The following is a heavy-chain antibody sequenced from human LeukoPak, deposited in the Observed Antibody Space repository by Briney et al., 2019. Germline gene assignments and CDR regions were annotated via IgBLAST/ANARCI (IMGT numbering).Heavy chain of an antibody. D-gene: IGHD3-22*01. CDR1: GFTFSTYA. CDR2: ISGSGGSR. V-gene: IGHV3-23*01. CDR3: AKDRNYYDSSGYYGFDY. J-gene: IGHJ4*02. Sequence: PGGSLRLSCAASGFTFSTYAMSWVREAPGKGLEWVSGISGSGGSRYYADSVKGRFTISRDNSKNTLYLQMNSLRGEDTAVYYCAKDRNYYDSSGYYGFDYWGQGTRVTVSS.